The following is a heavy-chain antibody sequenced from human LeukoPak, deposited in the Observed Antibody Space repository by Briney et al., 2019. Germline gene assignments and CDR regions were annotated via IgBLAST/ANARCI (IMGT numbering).Heavy chain of an antibody. CDR1: GFAFSSYS. Sequence: GGSLRLSCAASGFAFSSYSMNWVRQAPGKGLEWVSYISSSSGSITYYADSVKGRFTISRDNAKNSLYLQMNSLRAEDTAVYYCAELGITMIGGVWGKGTTVTISS. J-gene: IGHJ6*04. D-gene: IGHD3-10*02. CDR3: AELGITMIGGV. V-gene: IGHV3-48*04. CDR2: ISSSSGSIT.